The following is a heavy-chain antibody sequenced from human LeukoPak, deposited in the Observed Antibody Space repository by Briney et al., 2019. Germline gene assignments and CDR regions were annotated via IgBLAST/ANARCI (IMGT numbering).Heavy chain of an antibody. Sequence: SETLSLTCTVSGGSISSYYWSWIRQPPGKGLEWIGYIYYSGSTNYNPSLKSRVTISVDTSKNQFSLKLSSVTAADTAVYYCAGYGSGRNAFDIWGQGTMVTVSS. CDR2: IYYSGST. V-gene: IGHV4-59*01. CDR3: AGYGSGRNAFDI. CDR1: GGSISSYY. D-gene: IGHD3-10*01. J-gene: IGHJ3*02.